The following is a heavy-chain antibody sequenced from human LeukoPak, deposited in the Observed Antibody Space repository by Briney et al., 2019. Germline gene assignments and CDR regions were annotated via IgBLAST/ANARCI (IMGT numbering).Heavy chain of an antibody. Sequence: SVKVSCKTSGGTFSSYPISWVRQAPGQGLEWMGRIIPIFDIVNYAENFQGRVTITADKSTSTAYMELSSLRSEDTAMYYCARDRNAWVVGATAEYFQNWGQGTLVTVSS. CDR2: IIPIFDIV. CDR3: ARDRNAWVVGATAEYFQN. V-gene: IGHV1-69*04. D-gene: IGHD1-26*01. J-gene: IGHJ1*01. CDR1: GGTFSSYP.